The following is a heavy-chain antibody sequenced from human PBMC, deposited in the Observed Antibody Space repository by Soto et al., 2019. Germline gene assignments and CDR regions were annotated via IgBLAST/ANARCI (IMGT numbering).Heavy chain of an antibody. V-gene: IGHV4-4*07. CDR3: ARETYDIWSGYYSYFDY. J-gene: IGHJ4*02. Sequence: PSETLSLTCSVSGGSVISYYWSWIRQPAGNRLEWIGRVYSSGSVSYNPSLKSRLSMSVDKSTNQFSLNLTSVTAADTAIYYCARETYDIWSGYYSYFDYWGQGILVTVSS. CDR2: VYSSGSV. D-gene: IGHD3-3*01. CDR1: GGSVISYY.